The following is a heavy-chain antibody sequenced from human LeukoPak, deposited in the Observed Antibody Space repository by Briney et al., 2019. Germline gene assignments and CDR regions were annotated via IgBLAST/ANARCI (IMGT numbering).Heavy chain of an antibody. CDR3: PRGRIAARPLNWFDP. J-gene: IGHJ5*02. CDR1: GGSFSGYY. CDR2: INHSGST. Sequence: SETLSLTCAVYGGSFSGYYWSWIRQPPGKGLEWIGEINHSGSTNYNPSLKSRVTISVDTSKNQFSLKLSSVTAADTAVYYCPRGRIAARPLNWFDPWGQGTLVTVSS. V-gene: IGHV4-34*01. D-gene: IGHD6-6*01.